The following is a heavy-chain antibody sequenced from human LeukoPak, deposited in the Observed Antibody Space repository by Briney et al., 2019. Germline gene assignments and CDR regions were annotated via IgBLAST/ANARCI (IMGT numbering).Heavy chain of an antibody. CDR2: INSDGSNT. D-gene: IGHD5-18*01. Sequence: PGQSLRLSCAASEFTFSTYWMNWVRQAPGKGLVWVSRINSDGSNTTYADSVKGRFTISRDNAANTLYLHMNSLRTEDTAVYYCTRGGSSKYNSGFGWGQGTLVTVSS. CDR1: EFTFSTYW. V-gene: IGHV3-74*01. CDR3: TRGGSSKYNSGFG. J-gene: IGHJ4*02.